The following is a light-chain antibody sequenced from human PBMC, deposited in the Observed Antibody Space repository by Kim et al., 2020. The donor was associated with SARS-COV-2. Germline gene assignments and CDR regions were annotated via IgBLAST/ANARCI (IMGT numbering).Light chain of an antibody. V-gene: IGKV1-5*03. CDR1: QSISSW. CDR2: KAS. CDR3: QQYNSYSLT. J-gene: IGKJ4*01. Sequence: DIQMTQSPSTLSASVGDIVTITCRASQSISSWLAWYQEKPGKAPKLLIYKASSLESGVPSRFSGSGSGTEFTLTISSLQPDDFATYYCQQYNSYSLTFGGGTKVDIK.